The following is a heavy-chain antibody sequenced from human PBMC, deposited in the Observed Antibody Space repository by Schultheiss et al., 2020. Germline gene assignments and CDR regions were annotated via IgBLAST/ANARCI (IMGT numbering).Heavy chain of an antibody. V-gene: IGHV3-33*05. CDR2: ISYDGSNK. J-gene: IGHJ6*02. Sequence: GSLRLSCAASGFTFSSYGMHWVRQAPGKGLEWVAVISYDGSNKYYADSVKGRFTISRDNSKNTLYLQMNSLRAEDTAVYYCARAGMVRAQHYYYYGMDVWGQGTTVTGS. CDR3: ARAGMVRAQHYYYYGMDV. CDR1: GFTFSSYG. D-gene: IGHD3-10*01.